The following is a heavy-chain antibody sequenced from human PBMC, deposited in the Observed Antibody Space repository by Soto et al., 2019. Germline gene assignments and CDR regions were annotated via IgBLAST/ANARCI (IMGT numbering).Heavy chain of an antibody. D-gene: IGHD5-12*01. V-gene: IGHV3-30-3*01. CDR2: ISYGGSNK. Sequence: QVHLVESGGGVVQPGRSLRLSCAASGFTFSNYAIHWVRQAPGKGLEWVAVISYGGSNKYYADSVKGRFTISRDNSKNTLYLQMNSLRTEDTAVYYCARDLRPTDFYYYYGMDVWGQGTTVTVSS. J-gene: IGHJ6*02. CDR3: ARDLRPTDFYYYYGMDV. CDR1: GFTFSNYA.